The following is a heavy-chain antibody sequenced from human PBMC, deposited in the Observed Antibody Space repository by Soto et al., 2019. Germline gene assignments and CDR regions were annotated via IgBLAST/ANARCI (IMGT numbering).Heavy chain of an antibody. J-gene: IGHJ4*02. V-gene: IGHV3-30*18. CDR1: GFSFNKYG. CDR2: ISYDGSNQ. CDR3: AKDRGYYGSGGGYFDY. Sequence: QVQLVESGGGVVQPGRSLRLSCAASGFSFNKYGIHWVRQAPGKGLEWVAVISYDGSNQYYADSVKGRFTISRDNSKNTLYLQMNSLRPEDTAVYYCAKDRGYYGSGGGYFDYWGQGTLVTVSS. D-gene: IGHD3-10*01.